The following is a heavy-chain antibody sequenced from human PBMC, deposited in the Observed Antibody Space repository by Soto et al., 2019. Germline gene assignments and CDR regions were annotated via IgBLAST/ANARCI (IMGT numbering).Heavy chain of an antibody. CDR3: TTDPPVGCINGVCYPSWFDP. CDR1: GFTFSNAW. Sequence: GGSLRLSCAASGFTFSNAWMSWVRQAPGKGQEWVGRIKTKTDGGTTDYAAPVKGRFTISRDDSKNTLYLQMNSLKTEDTAVYYCTTDPPVGCINGVCYPSWFDPWGQGTLVTVSS. J-gene: IGHJ5*02. D-gene: IGHD2-8*01. V-gene: IGHV3-15*01. CDR2: IKTKTDGGTT.